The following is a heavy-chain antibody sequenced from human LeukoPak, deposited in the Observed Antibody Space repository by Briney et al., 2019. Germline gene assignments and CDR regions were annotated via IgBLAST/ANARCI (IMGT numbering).Heavy chain of an antibody. CDR3: ATPTWYSSSPRGYYMDV. V-gene: IGHV4-39*01. CDR2: IYYSGST. Sequence: SETLSLTCTVSGGSISSSSYYWGWIRQPPGKGLEWIGSIYYSGSTYCNPSLKSRVTISVDTSKNQFSLKLSSVTAADTAVYYCATPTWYSSSPRGYYMDVWGKGTTVTVSS. J-gene: IGHJ6*03. D-gene: IGHD6-6*01. CDR1: GGSISSSSYY.